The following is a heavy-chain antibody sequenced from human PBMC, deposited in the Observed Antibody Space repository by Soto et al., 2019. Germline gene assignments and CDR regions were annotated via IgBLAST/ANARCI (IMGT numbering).Heavy chain of an antibody. CDR3: ARAYCSGGSCYSGYYYYYYMDV. CDR2: IYYSGST. Sequence: TLSLTCTVSGGSISSGGYYWSWIRQHPGKGLEWIGYIYYSGSTYYNPSLKSRVTISVDTSKNQFSLKLSSVTAADTAVYYCARAYCSGGSCYSGYYYYYYMDVWGKGTTVTVSS. J-gene: IGHJ6*03. D-gene: IGHD2-15*01. V-gene: IGHV4-31*03. CDR1: GGSISSGGYY.